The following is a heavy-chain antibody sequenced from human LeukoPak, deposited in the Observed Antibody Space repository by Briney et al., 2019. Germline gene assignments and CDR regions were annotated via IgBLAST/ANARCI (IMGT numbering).Heavy chain of an antibody. V-gene: IGHV4-61*02. D-gene: IGHD3-10*01. Sequence: SQTLSLTCTVSGGSISSGSYYWSWIRQPAGKELEWIGRIYTSGSTNYNPSLKSRVTISVDTSKNQFSLKLSSVTAADTAVYYCARSRYSSGTYYFDYWGQGTLVTVSS. CDR3: ARSRYSSGTYYFDY. CDR1: GGSISSGSYY. CDR2: IYTSGST. J-gene: IGHJ4*02.